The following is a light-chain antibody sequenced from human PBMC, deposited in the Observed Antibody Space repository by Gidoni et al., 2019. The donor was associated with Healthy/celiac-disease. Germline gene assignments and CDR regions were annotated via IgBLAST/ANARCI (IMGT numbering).Light chain of an antibody. CDR1: QSVNSN. Sequence: EIVMTQSPATLSVSPGERATLSCRASQSVNSNLAWYQQKPGQAPRLLIYGASTRATGNPARFSGSGSGTEFTLTISSLQSEDFAVYYCQQYNNWPPTFGQGTKLEIK. V-gene: IGKV3-15*01. CDR2: GAS. CDR3: QQYNNWPPT. J-gene: IGKJ2*01.